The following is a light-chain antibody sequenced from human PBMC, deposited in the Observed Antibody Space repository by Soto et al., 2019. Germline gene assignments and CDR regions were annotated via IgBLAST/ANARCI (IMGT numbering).Light chain of an antibody. V-gene: IGLV3-1*01. CDR2: QDT. CDR1: KLGHKY. J-gene: IGLJ2*01. Sequence: SYELTQPSSVSVSPGQTASITCSGDKLGHKYACWYQQKPGQSPVLVIYQDTKRPSGIPERFSGSNSGNTATLTISGTQAIDEADYYCQAWDSSTVVFGGGTKLTVL. CDR3: QAWDSSTVV.